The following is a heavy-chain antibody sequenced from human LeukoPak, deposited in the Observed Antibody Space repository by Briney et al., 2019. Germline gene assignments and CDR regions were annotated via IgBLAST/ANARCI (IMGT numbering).Heavy chain of an antibody. CDR2: ISYDGSNK. J-gene: IGHJ4*02. CDR3: ARDWYHAIDY. V-gene: IGHV3-30*04. CDR1: GFTFSSYA. D-gene: IGHD2-2*01. Sequence: GGSLRLSCAASGFTFSSYAMHWVRQAPGKGLEWVAVISYDGSNKYYADSVKGRFTISRDNSKNTLYLQMNSLRAEDTAVYYCARDWYHAIDYWGQGALVTVSS.